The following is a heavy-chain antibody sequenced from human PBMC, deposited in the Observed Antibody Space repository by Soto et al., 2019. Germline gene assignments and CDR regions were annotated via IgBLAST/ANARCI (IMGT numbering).Heavy chain of an antibody. CDR2: IHNNGAT. CDR3: ARESAGSYRFDP. Sequence: KTSETLSFTCTISGGAIDSGGYYCSWIRQHPTECLEWIGYIHNNGATYYTPSLTGRVSISADRSKTQLSLHVYSVNAADSRVYYCARESAGSYRFDPWGPGVLVTVSS. J-gene: IGHJ5*02. V-gene: IGHV4-31*03. CDR1: GGAIDSGGYY. D-gene: IGHD3-10*01.